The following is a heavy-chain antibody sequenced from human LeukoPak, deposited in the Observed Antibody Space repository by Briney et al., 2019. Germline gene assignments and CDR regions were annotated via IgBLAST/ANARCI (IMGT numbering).Heavy chain of an antibody. CDR3: ARALMRLGELSLPSY. V-gene: IGHV7-4-1*02. J-gene: IGHJ4*02. CDR2: INTNTGNP. Sequence: RASVKVSCKASGGTFSSYAISWVRQAPGQGLEWMGWINTNTGNPTYAQGFTGRFVFSSDISVSTAYLQISSLKAEDTAVYYCARALMRLGELSLPSYWGQGTLVTVSS. D-gene: IGHD3-16*02. CDR1: GGTFSSYA.